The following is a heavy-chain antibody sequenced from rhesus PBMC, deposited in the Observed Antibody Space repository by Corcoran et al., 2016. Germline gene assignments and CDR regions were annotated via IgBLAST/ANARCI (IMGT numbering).Heavy chain of an antibody. Sequence: QVQLQESGPGLVKPSETLSLTCAVAGGSISDYDYWSWIRQPPGKGREWIGQIYGGSGSTYYHPSLKSRVTVSKDTSKNQFSLKLSSVTAADTAVYYCARVLGRLVQYWYFDIWGPGTPITISS. J-gene: IGHJ2*01. CDR3: ARVLGRLVQYWYFDI. CDR2: IYGGSGST. V-gene: IGHV4-143*01. D-gene: IGHD6S26*01. CDR1: GGSISDYDY.